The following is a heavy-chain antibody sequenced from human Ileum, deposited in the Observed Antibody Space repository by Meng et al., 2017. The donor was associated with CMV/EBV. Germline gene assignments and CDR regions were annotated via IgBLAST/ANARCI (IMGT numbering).Heavy chain of an antibody. CDR1: GFSFSDCS. D-gene: IGHD5-12*01. CDR3: ARVGPDSGYDFDY. CDR2: ITGRSYTI. Sequence: GGSLRLSCAASGFSFSDCSMSWVRQSPGKGLEWIAYITGRSYTIYYADSVEGRFTISRDNAENSLYLQLSSLGAEDTGVYYCARVGPDSGYDFDYWGQGTLVTVSS. J-gene: IGHJ4*02. V-gene: IGHV3-48*04.